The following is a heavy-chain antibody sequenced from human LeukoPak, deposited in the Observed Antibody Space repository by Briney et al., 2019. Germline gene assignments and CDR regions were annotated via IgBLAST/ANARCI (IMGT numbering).Heavy chain of an antibody. CDR2: FDPEDGET. V-gene: IGHV1-24*01. CDR1: GYTLTELS. CDR3: GTLYDSNGYGSFGAFDI. Sequence: ASVKVSCKVSGYTLTELSMHWVRQAPGKGLEWMGGFDPEDGETIYAQKFQGRVTMTEDTSTDTAYMELSSLRSEDTAVYYCGTLYDSNGYGSFGAFDIWGQGTMVTVSS. D-gene: IGHD3-22*01. J-gene: IGHJ3*02.